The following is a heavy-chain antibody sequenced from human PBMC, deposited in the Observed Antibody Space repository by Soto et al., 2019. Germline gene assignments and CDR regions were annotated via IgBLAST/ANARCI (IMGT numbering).Heavy chain of an antibody. CDR1: GGTFSSYA. Sequence: SVKFYCKASGGTFSSYASSWVRQAPGQGLEWMGGIIPIFGTANYAQKFQGRVTITADESTSTAYMELSSLRSEDTAVYYCAREITIFGVVIIQNNWFDPWGQGTLVTVSS. CDR2: IIPIFGTA. J-gene: IGHJ5*02. CDR3: AREITIFGVVIIQNNWFDP. D-gene: IGHD3-3*01. V-gene: IGHV1-69*13.